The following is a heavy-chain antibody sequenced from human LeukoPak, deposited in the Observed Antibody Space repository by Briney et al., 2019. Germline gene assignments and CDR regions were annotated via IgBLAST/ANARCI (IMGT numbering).Heavy chain of an antibody. CDR1: GYTFTGYY. J-gene: IGHJ6*03. D-gene: IGHD3-10*01. Sequence: ALVKVSCMASGYTFTGYYRHWVRQAPGQGLEWMGWINPNSGGTNYAQKFQGRVTMTRDTSISTAYMELSRLRSDDTAVYYCARGIMVRGVDTYYSSMDVWGKGTTVTISS. CDR3: ARGIMVRGVDTYYSSMDV. CDR2: INPNSGGT. V-gene: IGHV1-2*02.